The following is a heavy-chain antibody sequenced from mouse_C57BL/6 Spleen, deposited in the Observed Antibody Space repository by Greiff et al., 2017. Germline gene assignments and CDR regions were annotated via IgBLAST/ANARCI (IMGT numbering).Heavy chain of an antibody. D-gene: IGHD1-1*01. CDR1: GYTFTDYN. CDR3: ARIGLFYYYGSS. V-gene: IGHV1-22*01. Sequence: VQLQQSGPELVKPGASVKMSCKASGYTFTDYNMHWVKQSHGKSLEWIGYINPNNGGTSYNQKFKGKATLTVNKSSSTAYMELRSLTSEDSAVYYCARIGLFYYYGSSWGQGTTLTVSS. J-gene: IGHJ2*01. CDR2: INPNNGGT.